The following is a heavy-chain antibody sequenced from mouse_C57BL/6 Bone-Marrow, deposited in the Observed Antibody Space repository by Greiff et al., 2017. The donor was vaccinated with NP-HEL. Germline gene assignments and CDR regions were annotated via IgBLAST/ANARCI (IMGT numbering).Heavy chain of an antibody. D-gene: IGHD1-1*01. V-gene: IGHV1-64*01. CDR2: IHPNSGST. J-gene: IGHJ1*03. CDR1: GYTFTSYW. CDR3: ASPYYYGSIYWYFDV. Sequence: QVQLKQPGAELVKPGASVKLSCKASGYTFTSYWMHWVKQRPGQGLEWIGMIHPNSGSTNYNEKFKSKATLTVDKSSSTAYMQLSSLTSEDSAVYYCASPYYYGSIYWYFDVWGTGTTVTVSS.